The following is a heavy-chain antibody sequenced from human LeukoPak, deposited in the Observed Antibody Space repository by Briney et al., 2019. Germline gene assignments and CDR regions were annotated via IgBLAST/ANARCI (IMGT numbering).Heavy chain of an antibody. CDR1: GFTFSNYA. Sequence: GRSLRLSCAASGFTFSNYAMSWVRQSPGKGLEWVSGIGASGTSTYYPDSVKGRFTVSRDNSKRTLYLQMNSLGPEDTAVYYCAKYRTTSWSNFFDSWGQGTLVTVSS. V-gene: IGHV3-23*01. CDR2: IGASGTST. J-gene: IGHJ4*02. CDR3: AKYRTTSWSNFFDS. D-gene: IGHD2-2*01.